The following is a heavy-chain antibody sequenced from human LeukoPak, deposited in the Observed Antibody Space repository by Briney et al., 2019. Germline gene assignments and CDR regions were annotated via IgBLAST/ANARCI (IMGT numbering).Heavy chain of an antibody. D-gene: IGHD2-15*01. Sequence: PSETLSLTCAVYGVSFSGYYWSWIRQPPGKGLEWIGEINHSGSTNYNPSLKSRVTISVDTSKNQFSLKLSSVTAADTAVYYCARGRGKYCSGGSCLYYFDYWGQGTLVTVSS. CDR3: ARGRGKYCSGGSCLYYFDY. CDR2: INHSGST. J-gene: IGHJ4*02. V-gene: IGHV4-34*01. CDR1: GVSFSGYY.